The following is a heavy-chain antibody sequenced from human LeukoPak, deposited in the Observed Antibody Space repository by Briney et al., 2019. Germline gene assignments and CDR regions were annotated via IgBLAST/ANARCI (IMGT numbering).Heavy chain of an antibody. CDR3: AIRSYPPFDY. CDR2: ISYDGSNK. V-gene: IGHV3-30*03. Sequence: GGSLRLSCAASGFTLSSYGMHRVRQAPGKGLEWVAVISYDGSNKYYANSVKGRFTISRDNSKNTLYLQMNSLRAEDTAVYYCAIRSYPPFDYWGQGTLVTVSS. CDR1: GFTLSSYG. D-gene: IGHD3-16*01. J-gene: IGHJ4*02.